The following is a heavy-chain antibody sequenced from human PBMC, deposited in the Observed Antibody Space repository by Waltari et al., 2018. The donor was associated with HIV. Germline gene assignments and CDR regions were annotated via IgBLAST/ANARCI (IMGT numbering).Heavy chain of an antibody. V-gene: IGHV3-23*01. CDR1: GFTFSNCA. D-gene: IGHD3-16*01. J-gene: IGHJ2*01. CDR3: AKPWGL. Sequence: QVLESGGDVVQPGGSLRVSCAASGFTFSNCAMNWVRQAPGKGLEWVSVISGNSEVTHYSDSVKCRFTISRDNSKNTVYLQMNSLRAEDTAVYYCAKPWGLWGRGTLVTVSS. CDR2: ISGNSEVT.